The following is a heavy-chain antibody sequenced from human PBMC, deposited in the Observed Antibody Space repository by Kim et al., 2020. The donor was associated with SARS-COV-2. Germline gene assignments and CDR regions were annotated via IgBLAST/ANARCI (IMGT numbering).Heavy chain of an antibody. V-gene: IGHV3-23*03. CDR3: AKSFYYYDSSGYPDYFDY. D-gene: IGHD3-22*01. J-gene: IGHJ4*02. Sequence: KGRFTISRDNSKNTLYLQMNSLRAEDTAVYYCAKSFYYYDSSGYPDYFDYWGQGTLVTVSS.